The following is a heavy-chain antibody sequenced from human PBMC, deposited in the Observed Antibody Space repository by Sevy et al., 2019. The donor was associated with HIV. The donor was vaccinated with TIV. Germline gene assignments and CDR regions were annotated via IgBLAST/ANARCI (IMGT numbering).Heavy chain of an antibody. V-gene: IGHV4-30-4*01. Sequence: SETLSLTCTVSGGSISSGDYYWSWIRQPPGKGLEWIGYIYYSGSTYYNPSLKSRVTISVDTSKNQFSLKLSSVTAADTAVYYCARSLGGSSGYYSDYWGQRTLVTVSS. D-gene: IGHD3-22*01. CDR2: IYYSGST. CDR3: ARSLGGSSGYYSDY. CDR1: GGSISSGDYY. J-gene: IGHJ4*02.